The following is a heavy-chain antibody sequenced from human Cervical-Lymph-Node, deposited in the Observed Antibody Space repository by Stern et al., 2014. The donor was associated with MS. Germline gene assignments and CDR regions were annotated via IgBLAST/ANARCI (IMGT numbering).Heavy chain of an antibody. CDR3: ATAILRTYDAFDI. CDR2: MNANSGDT. V-gene: IGHV1-8*01. J-gene: IGHJ3*02. Sequence: VQLEESGAEVKKPGASVKVSCKASGYTLTNYDINWVRQAPGQGLEWVGWMNANSGDTGYAQKFQGRVTMTRDTSTGTAYMELRSLTSEDTAVYYCATAILRTYDAFDIWGQGTLVTVSS. CDR1: GYTLTNYD. D-gene: IGHD1-14*01.